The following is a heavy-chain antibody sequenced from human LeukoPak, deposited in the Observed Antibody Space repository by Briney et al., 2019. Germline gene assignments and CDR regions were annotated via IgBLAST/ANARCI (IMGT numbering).Heavy chain of an antibody. CDR1: GFTFSSHR. CDR2: ISSSSTSI. J-gene: IGHJ4*02. Sequence: GGSLRLSCTASGFTFSSHRMNWVRQAPGRGLEWVSSISSSSTSIYYADSVKGRFTISRDSAKNSLYLQMSSLRAEDTAVYYCASGTYCYDAPSSYWGQGTLVTVSS. D-gene: IGHD3-22*01. V-gene: IGHV3-21*06. CDR3: ASGTYCYDAPSSY.